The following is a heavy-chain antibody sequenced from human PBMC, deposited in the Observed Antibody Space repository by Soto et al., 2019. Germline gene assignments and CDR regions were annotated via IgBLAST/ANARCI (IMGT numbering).Heavy chain of an antibody. CDR1: GGSISSGGYY. D-gene: IGHD3-10*01. J-gene: IGHJ5*02. Sequence: QVQLQESGPGLVKPSQTLSLTCTVSGGSISSGGYYWSWIRQHPGKGLEWIGYIYYSGSTYYNPSLKSRVTISVDTSKNQFSLKLSSVTAADTAVYYRAREEGYYGSGSFDPWGQGTLVTVSS. V-gene: IGHV4-31*03. CDR2: IYYSGST. CDR3: AREEGYYGSGSFDP.